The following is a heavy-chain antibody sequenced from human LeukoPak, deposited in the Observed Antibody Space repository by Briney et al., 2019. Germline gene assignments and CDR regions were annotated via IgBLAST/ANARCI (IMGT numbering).Heavy chain of an antibody. D-gene: IGHD2-2*01. CDR3: ATPVIVVVPAAIEWNDFDI. V-gene: IGHV1-69*13. CDR2: IIPIFGTA. CDR1: GGTFSSYA. Sequence: ASVKVSCKSSGGTFSSYAVSWVRQAPGQGLEWMGGIIPIFGTANYAQKFQGRVTITADESTSTAYMELSSLRSEDTAVYYCATPVIVVVPAAIEWNDFDIWGQGTIVTVS. J-gene: IGHJ3*02.